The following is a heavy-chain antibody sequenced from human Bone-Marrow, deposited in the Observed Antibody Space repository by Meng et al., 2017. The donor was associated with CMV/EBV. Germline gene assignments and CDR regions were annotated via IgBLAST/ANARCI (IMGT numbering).Heavy chain of an antibody. D-gene: IGHD1-1*01. CDR3: ARDFTTNSPEIFDY. V-gene: IGHV1-18*04. Sequence: SVKVSCKASGYTFTGYYMHWVRQAPGQGIEWMGWISANNGNTRYAQNLQGRVSMTTDTSTNTAYMELRSLRSDDTAVHYCARDFTTNSPEIFDYWGQGTLVTVSS. J-gene: IGHJ4*02. CDR2: ISANNGNT. CDR1: GYTFTGYY.